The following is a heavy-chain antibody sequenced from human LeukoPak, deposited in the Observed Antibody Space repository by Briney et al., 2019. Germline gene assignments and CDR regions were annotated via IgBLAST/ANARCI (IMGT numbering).Heavy chain of an antibody. CDR1: AYTFTGYY. Sequence: ASVKVSCKASAYTFTGYYMHWVRQAPGQGLEWMGWINLKSGGTNYAQKFQGRVTMTRDTSISTAYMELSRLRSDDTAVYYCARSPHILTGGNFDYWGQGTLVTVSS. V-gene: IGHV1-2*02. D-gene: IGHD3-9*01. CDR2: INLKSGGT. CDR3: ARSPHILTGGNFDY. J-gene: IGHJ4*02.